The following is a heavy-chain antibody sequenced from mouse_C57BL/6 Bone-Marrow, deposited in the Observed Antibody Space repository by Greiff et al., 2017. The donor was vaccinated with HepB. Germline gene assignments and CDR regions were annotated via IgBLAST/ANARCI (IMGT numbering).Heavy chain of an antibody. CDR2: INPYNGGT. CDR3: ARSSDGYYHTLL. D-gene: IGHD2-3*01. CDR1: GYTFTDYY. J-gene: IGHJ2*01. V-gene: IGHV1-19*01. Sequence: EVKLQESGPVLVKPGASVKMSCKASGYTFTDYYMNWVKQSHGKSLEWIGVINPYNGGTSYNQKFKGKATLTVDKSSSTAYMELNSLTSEDSAVYYCARSSDGYYHTLLWGQGTTLTVSS.